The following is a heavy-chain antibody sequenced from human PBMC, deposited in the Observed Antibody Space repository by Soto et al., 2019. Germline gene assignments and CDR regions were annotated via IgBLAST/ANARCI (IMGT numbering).Heavy chain of an antibody. V-gene: IGHV1-18*01. Sequence: QVQLVQSGAEVKKPGASVKVSCKASGYTFTSYGISWVRQAPGQGLEWMGWISAYNGNTNNAQKLQGRVTMTTDTSTSTAYMELRSLRSDDTAVYYCARESREYCSSTSCYLFYYYYGMDVWGQGTTVTVSS. CDR3: ARESREYCSSTSCYLFYYYYGMDV. CDR1: GYTFTSYG. J-gene: IGHJ6*02. D-gene: IGHD2-2*01. CDR2: ISAYNGNT.